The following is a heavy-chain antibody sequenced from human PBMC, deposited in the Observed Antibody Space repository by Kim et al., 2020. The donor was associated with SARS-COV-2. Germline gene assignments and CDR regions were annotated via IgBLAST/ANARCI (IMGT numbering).Heavy chain of an antibody. CDR3: ARDLEFFTMVRGVIIRSSSDFDY. CDR1: GFTFSSYA. J-gene: IGHJ4*02. V-gene: IGHV3-30*04. CDR2: ISYDGSNK. Sequence: GGSLRLSCAASGFTFSSYAMHWVRQAPGKGLEWVAVISYDGSNKYYADSVKGRFTISRDNSKNTLYLQMNSLRAEDTAVYYCARDLEFFTMVRGVIIRSSSDFDYWGQGTLVTVSS. D-gene: IGHD3-10*01.